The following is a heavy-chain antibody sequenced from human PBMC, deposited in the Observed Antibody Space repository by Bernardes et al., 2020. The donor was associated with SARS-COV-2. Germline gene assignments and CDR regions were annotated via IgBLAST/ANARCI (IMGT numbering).Heavy chain of an antibody. J-gene: IGHJ4*02. CDR2: IYSDGGT. CDR1: GFTVSDNY. CDR3: VGRDYFDY. V-gene: IGHV3-66*01. Sequence: GGSLRLSCAASGFTVSDNYMSWVRQAPGKGLEWVSLIYSDGGTYYADSVKGRFTISRDNSKNTLYLQMNSLRAEDTAVYYCVGRDYFDYWGQGTLVTVSS.